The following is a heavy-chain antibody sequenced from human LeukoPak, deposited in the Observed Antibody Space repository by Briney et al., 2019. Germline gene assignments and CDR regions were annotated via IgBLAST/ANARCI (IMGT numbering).Heavy chain of an antibody. CDR1: GFTFSGSA. D-gene: IGHD4-11*01. CDR3: TSGGTVTPMDY. V-gene: IGHV3-73*01. J-gene: IGHJ4*02. CDR2: IRSKANSYAT. Sequence: GGSLRLSCAASGFTFSGSAMHWVRQASGKGLEWVGRIRSKANSYATAYAASVKSRFTISRDESMNTAYLQMNSLKTEDTAVYYCTSGGTVTPMDYWGQGTLVTVSS.